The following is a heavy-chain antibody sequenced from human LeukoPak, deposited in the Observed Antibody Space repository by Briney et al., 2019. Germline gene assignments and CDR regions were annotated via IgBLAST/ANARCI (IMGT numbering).Heavy chain of an antibody. CDR3: AKDRQYQRGNYDY. J-gene: IGHJ4*02. CDR2: ISGSGGST. V-gene: IGHV3-23*01. Sequence: PGGSLRLSCAASGFTFSSYAMSWVRQAPGKGLEWVSAISGSGGSTYYADSVKGRFTISRGNSKNTLYLQMNSLRAEDTAVYYCAKDRQYQRGNYDYWGQGTLVTVSS. CDR1: GFTFSSYA. D-gene: IGHD2-2*01.